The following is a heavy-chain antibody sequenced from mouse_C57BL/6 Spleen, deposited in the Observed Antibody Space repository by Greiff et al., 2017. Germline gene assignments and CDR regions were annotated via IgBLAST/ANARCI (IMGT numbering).Heavy chain of an antibody. Sequence: VKLMESGAELVKPGASVKISCKASGYAFSSYWMNWVKQRPGKGLEWIGQIYPGDGDTNYNGKFKGKATLTADKSSSTAYMQLSSLTSEDSAVYFCAYYGSSYEYFDVWGTGTTVTVSS. CDR2: IYPGDGDT. D-gene: IGHD1-1*01. CDR1: GYAFSSYW. J-gene: IGHJ1*03. CDR3: AYYGSSYEYFDV. V-gene: IGHV1-80*01.